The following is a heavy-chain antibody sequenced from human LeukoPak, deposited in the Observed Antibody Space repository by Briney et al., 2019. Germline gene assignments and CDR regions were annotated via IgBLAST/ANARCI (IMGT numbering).Heavy chain of an antibody. J-gene: IGHJ3*02. CDR2: IYSSGNT. D-gene: IGHD1-26*01. CDR1: GVSISSYY. Sequence: SETLSLTCTVSGVSISSYYWTWIRQPAGKGLEWIGRIYSSGNTNYNPSLERRVTMSIDTSKNQFSLKLSSVTAADTAVYYCARERGNLRGDAFDIWGQGTMVTVSS. V-gene: IGHV4-4*07. CDR3: ARERGNLRGDAFDI.